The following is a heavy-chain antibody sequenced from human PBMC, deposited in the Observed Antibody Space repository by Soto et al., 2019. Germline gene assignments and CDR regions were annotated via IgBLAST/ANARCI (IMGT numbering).Heavy chain of an antibody. CDR1: GFTFTNYA. CDR2: ISASGGLK. V-gene: IGHV3-23*01. Sequence: EVQLSESGGDLRQPGGSLRLSCAASGFTFTNYAMTWVRQTPGKGLEWVSGISASGGLKYYADSVRGRFTVSSDNSKNILYRQMANLRDADTALYYCEREVGAPSGWLDPWGQGTQVTVSS. D-gene: IGHD3-10*01. J-gene: IGHJ5*02. CDR3: EREVGAPSGWLDP.